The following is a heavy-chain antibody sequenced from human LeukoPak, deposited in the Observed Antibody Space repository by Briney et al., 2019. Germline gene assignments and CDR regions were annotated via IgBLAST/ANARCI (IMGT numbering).Heavy chain of an antibody. CDR3: ARGVVDTAMVFDY. D-gene: IGHD5-18*01. CDR1: GGSISSYY. J-gene: IGHJ4*02. CDR2: IYYSGST. V-gene: IGHV4-59*01. Sequence: SETLSLTCTVSGGSISSYYWSWIRQPPGKGLEWIGYIYYSGSTNYNPSLKSRVTISVDTSKNQFSLKLSSVTAADTAVYYCARGVVDTAMVFDYWGRGTLVTVSS.